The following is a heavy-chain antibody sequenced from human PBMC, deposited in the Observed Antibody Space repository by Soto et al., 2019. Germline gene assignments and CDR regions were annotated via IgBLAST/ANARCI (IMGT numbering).Heavy chain of an antibody. CDR1: GFTFSSYW. CDR2: IKQDGSEK. D-gene: IGHD4-17*01. CDR3: ARDRVNYGGNPRSLDY. V-gene: IGHV3-7*01. J-gene: IGHJ4*02. Sequence: PGGSLRLSCAASGFTFSSYWMSWVRQAPGKGLEWVANIKQDGSEKYYVDSVKGRFTISRDNAKNSLYLQMNSLRAEDTAVYYCARDRVNYGGNPRSLDYWGQGTLVTVSS.